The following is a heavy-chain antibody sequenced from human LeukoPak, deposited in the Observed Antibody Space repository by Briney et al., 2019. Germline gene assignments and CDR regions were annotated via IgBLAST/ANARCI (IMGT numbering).Heavy chain of an antibody. V-gene: IGHV4-59*11. CDR1: GGSISSHY. Sequence: SETLSLTCTVSGGSISSHYWSWIRQPPGKGLEWIGYFYYSGSTNYNPSLKSRVTISVDTSKNQFSLKLSSVTATDTAVYYYARGPPVYDSWSGYSTNTYFDYWGQGTLVTVSS. CDR2: FYYSGST. J-gene: IGHJ4*02. CDR3: ARGPPVYDSWSGYSTNTYFDY. D-gene: IGHD3-3*01.